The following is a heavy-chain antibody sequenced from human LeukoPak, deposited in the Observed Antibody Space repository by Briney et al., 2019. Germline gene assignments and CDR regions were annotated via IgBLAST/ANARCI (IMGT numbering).Heavy chain of an antibody. CDR1: GFTFSSYW. CDR2: IKSKTDGGTT. CDR3: TTGGTPMVRGVIIEAGY. J-gene: IGHJ4*02. D-gene: IGHD3-10*01. V-gene: IGHV3-15*01. Sequence: GGSLRLSCAASGFTFSSYWMSWVRQAPGKGLEWVGRIKSKTDGGTTDYAAPVKGRFTISRDDSKNTLYLQMNSLKTEDTAVYYCTTGGTPMVRGVIIEAGYWGQGTLVTVSS.